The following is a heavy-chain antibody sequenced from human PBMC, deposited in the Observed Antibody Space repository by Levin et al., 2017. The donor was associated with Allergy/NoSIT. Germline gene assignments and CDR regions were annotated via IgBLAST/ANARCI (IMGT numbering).Heavy chain of an antibody. Sequence: ASVKVSCKASGGTFSSYAISWVRQAPGQGLEWMGGIIPIFGTANYAQKFQGRVTITADESTSTAYMELSSLRSEDTAVYYCARYLTRIAARPIKDYYYYGMDVWGQGTTVTVSS. J-gene: IGHJ6*02. D-gene: IGHD6-6*01. CDR1: GGTFSSYA. V-gene: IGHV1-69*13. CDR3: ARYLTRIAARPIKDYYYYGMDV. CDR2: IIPIFGTA.